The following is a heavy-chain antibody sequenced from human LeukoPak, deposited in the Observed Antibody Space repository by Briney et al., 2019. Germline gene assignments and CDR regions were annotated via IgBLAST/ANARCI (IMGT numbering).Heavy chain of an antibody. J-gene: IGHJ4*02. CDR2: ISGSGGST. CDR1: GFTFTSHN. V-gene: IGHV3-23*01. CDR3: AKEGKTRTWNYSQAKPVY. Sequence: PGGSLRLSCAASGFTFTSHNMNWVRQTPGKGLEWVSAISGSGGSTYYADSVKGRFTISRDNSKNTLYLQMSSLRADDTAVYYCAKEGKTRTWNYSQAKPVYWGQGTLVTVSS. D-gene: IGHD1-7*01.